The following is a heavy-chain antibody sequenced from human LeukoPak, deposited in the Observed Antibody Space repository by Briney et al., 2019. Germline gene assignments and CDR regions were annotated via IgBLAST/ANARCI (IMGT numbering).Heavy chain of an antibody. D-gene: IGHD3-22*01. J-gene: IGHJ4*02. CDR1: GYSFTSYW. V-gene: IGHV5-51*01. Sequence: NAGESLKISCKGSGYSFTSYWIGWVRQMPGKGLEWMGIIYPGDSDTRYSPSFQGQVTISADKSISTAYLQWSSLKASDTAMYYCARSLDYYDSSGTLGYFDYWGQGTLVTASS. CDR3: ARSLDYYDSSGTLGYFDY. CDR2: IYPGDSDT.